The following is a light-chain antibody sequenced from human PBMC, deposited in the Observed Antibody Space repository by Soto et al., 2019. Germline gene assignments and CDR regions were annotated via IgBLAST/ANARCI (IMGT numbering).Light chain of an antibody. Sequence: ESVLTQSPDTLSLSPGDRATLSCRASQSISSYLAWYQQKPGQSPRLLIYDASNRATGIPARFSGSGSGTDFTLTISSLEPEDFAVYYCQQRSNWPGTFGGGTKVDIK. CDR1: QSISSY. CDR3: QQRSNWPGT. J-gene: IGKJ4*01. CDR2: DAS. V-gene: IGKV3-11*01.